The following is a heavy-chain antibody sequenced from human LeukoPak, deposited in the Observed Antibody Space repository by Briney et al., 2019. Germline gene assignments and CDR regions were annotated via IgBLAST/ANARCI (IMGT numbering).Heavy chain of an antibody. CDR1: GGSISSSSYY. D-gene: IGHD5-24*01. V-gene: IGHV4-39*07. Sequence: SETLSLTCTVSGGSISSSSYYWGWIRQPPGKGLEWIGSIYYSGSTNYNPSLKSRVTISVDTSKNQFSLKLSSVTAADTAVYYCARGKRDGYNHVPIYAFDIWGQGTMVTVSS. J-gene: IGHJ3*02. CDR3: ARGKRDGYNHVPIYAFDI. CDR2: IYYSGST.